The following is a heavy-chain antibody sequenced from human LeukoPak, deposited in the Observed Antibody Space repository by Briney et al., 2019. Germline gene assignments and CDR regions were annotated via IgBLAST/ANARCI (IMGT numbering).Heavy chain of an antibody. J-gene: IGHJ4*02. CDR3: ASLDWESGNDY. CDR2: MNPNSGNT. Sequence: ASVKVSCKASGYTFTSYDINWVRQATGQGLEWMGWMNPNSGNTGYAQKCQGRVTMPRNTSISTDYMELSSLRSEDTAVYYCASLDWESGNDYWGQGTLVTVSS. CDR1: GYTFTSYD. D-gene: IGHD3/OR15-3a*01. V-gene: IGHV1-8*01.